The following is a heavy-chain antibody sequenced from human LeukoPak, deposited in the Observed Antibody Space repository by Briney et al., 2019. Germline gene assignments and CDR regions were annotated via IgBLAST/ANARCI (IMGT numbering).Heavy chain of an antibody. Sequence: ASVKVSCKASGYTFTGYYMHWVRQAPGQGLEWMGWINPNSGGTNYAQKFQGRVTMTRDTSISTAYMELSRLRSEDTAVYYCSTGRNYGDQERMDYWGQGTLVTVSS. J-gene: IGHJ4*02. CDR3: STGRNYGDQERMDY. V-gene: IGHV1-2*02. CDR1: GYTFTGYY. CDR2: INPNSGGT. D-gene: IGHD4-17*01.